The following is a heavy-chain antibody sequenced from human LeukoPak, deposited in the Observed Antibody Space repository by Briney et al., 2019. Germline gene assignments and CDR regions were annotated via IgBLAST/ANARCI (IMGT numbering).Heavy chain of an antibody. CDR3: ARPDDYGDYFDY. CDR2: INPNSGGT. V-gene: IGHV1-2*02. J-gene: IGHJ4*02. CDR1: GYTFTGYY. Sequence: ASVKVSCKASGYTFTGYYMHWVRQAPGQGLEWMGWINPNSGGTNYAQKFQGRVTMTRDTSISTAYMELSRLRSDDTAVYYCARPDDYGDYFDYWGQGTLVTVSS. D-gene: IGHD4-17*01.